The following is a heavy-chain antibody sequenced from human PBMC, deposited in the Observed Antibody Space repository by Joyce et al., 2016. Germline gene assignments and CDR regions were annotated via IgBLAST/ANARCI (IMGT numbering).Heavy chain of an antibody. J-gene: IGHJ4*02. V-gene: IGHV4-30-4*01. Sequence: QVQLQESGPGLLKPSQTLSLTCTVSGGSVSSGDHYWSWIRQSPGKGLEWIGYIYYSGRTYYNPSLQSRVTISVDTSKNQFSLKLPYVTAADTAVYYCARVQAEDDNGGNTYFDYWGQGTLVTVSS. CDR3: ARVQAEDDNGGNTYFDY. CDR1: GGSVSSGDHY. D-gene: IGHD4-23*01. CDR2: IYYSGRT.